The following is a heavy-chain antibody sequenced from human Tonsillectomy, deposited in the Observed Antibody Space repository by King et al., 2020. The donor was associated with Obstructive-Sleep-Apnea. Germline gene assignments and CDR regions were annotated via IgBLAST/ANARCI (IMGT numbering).Heavy chain of an antibody. CDR1: GFSCSDYF. Sequence: VQLVESGGGLVKPGGSLRLSCTASGFSCSDYFMSWIRQAPGKGLEWVSYINSRGDAMYYAYSVKGRFTISRDNSKNSVYLKVNSLRAEDTAVYYCAVDYGSKYDYWGQGTLVTVSS. CDR3: AVDYGSKYDY. J-gene: IGHJ4*02. V-gene: IGHV3-11*01. CDR2: INSRGDAM. D-gene: IGHD4-17*01.